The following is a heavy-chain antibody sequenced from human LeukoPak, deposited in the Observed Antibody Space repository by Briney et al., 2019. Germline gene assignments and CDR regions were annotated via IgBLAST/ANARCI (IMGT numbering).Heavy chain of an antibody. CDR1: GFTFSKYA. J-gene: IGHJ4*02. CDR3: AKDRPTRRYCSGGSCYSRHFDY. V-gene: IGHV3-23*01. Sequence: GGSLRLSCAASGFTFSKYAMTWVRQAPGKGLEWVSSISGSGGSTYYADSVKGRFTISRDNSKNTLYLQMNSLRAEDTAVYYCAKDRPTRRYCSGGSCYSRHFDYWGQGTLVTVSS. D-gene: IGHD2-15*01. CDR2: ISGSGGST.